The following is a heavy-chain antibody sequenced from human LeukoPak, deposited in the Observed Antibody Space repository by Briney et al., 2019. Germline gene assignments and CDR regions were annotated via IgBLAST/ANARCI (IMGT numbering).Heavy chain of an antibody. D-gene: IGHD3-16*01. CDR3: AGRLRGFYFDY. V-gene: IGHV4-34*01. Sequence: PSETLSLTCAVYGGSFSAYYWSWIRQPPGKWLEWIGEINHRGSTNYNPSLKSRVTISVDTSKNQFSLKLSSVTAADTAVYYCAGRLRGFYFDYWGQGTLVTVSS. CDR1: GGSFSAYY. CDR2: INHRGST. J-gene: IGHJ4*02.